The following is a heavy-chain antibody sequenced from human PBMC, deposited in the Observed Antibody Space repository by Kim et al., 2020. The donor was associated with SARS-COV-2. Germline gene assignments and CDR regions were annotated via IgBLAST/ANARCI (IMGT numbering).Heavy chain of an antibody. J-gene: IGHJ4*02. CDR3: ARDVRSCYFDY. D-gene: IGHD3-10*02. CDR2: Q. Sequence: QYYSDSVKGRFTISRDNSNNTLYLQKHSLTAEDTAVYYCARDVRSCYFDYWGQGTLVTVSS. V-gene: IGHV3-33*01.